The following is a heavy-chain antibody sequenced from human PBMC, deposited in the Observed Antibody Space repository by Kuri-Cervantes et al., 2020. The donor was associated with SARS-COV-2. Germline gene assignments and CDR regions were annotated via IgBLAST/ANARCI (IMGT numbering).Heavy chain of an antibody. D-gene: IGHD3-16*01. J-gene: IGHJ3*01. CDR2: IIPIFGTA. V-gene: IGHV1-69*05. Sequence: SVKVSCKASGGTFSRYAISWVRQAPGQGLEWMGGIIPIFGTANYAQKFQGRVTITRDTSMNTAYMDLGSLTSEDTGVFYCARMTPRGVWGDPFDVWGQGTKVTVSS. CDR3: ARMTPRGVWGDPFDV. CDR1: GGTFSRYA.